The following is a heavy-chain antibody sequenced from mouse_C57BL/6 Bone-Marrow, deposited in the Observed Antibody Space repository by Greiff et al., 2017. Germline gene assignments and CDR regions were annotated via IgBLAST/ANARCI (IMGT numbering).Heavy chain of an antibody. J-gene: IGHJ3*01. Sequence: ESGPGLVKPSQSLSLTCSVTGYSITSGYYWNWIRQFPGNKLEWMGYISYDGSNNYNPSLKNRISITRDTSKNQFFLKLNSVTTEDTATYYCARGRIWFAYWGQGTLVTVSA. V-gene: IGHV3-6*01. CDR3: ARGRIWFAY. CDR1: GYSITSGYY. CDR2: ISYDGSN.